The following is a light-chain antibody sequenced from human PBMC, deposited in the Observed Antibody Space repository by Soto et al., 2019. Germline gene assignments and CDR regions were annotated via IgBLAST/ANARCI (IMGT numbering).Light chain of an antibody. CDR1: FGSVSTSYY. V-gene: IGLV8-61*01. CDR2: NTN. Sequence: QTVVTQEPSFSVSPGGTVTLTCGLSFGSVSTSYYPAWYQQTPGQAPRTLFYNTNTRSSGVPDRFSVSILGNKAALTITGAQADDESDYYCVLYMPPGTWVFGGGTQLTVL. J-gene: IGLJ3*02. CDR3: VLYMPPGTWV.